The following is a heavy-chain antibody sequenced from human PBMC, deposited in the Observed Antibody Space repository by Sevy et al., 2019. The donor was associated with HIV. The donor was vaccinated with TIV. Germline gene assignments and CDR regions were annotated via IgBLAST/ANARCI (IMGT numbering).Heavy chain of an antibody. CDR2: IKQDGGEK. V-gene: IGHV3-7*01. J-gene: IGHJ6*02. D-gene: IGHD6-13*01. CDR3: ATEGHSSSWYGGDYYYGMDV. CDR1: GFTFSSYW. Sequence: GGSLRLSCAASGFTFSSYWMSWVRQAPGKGLEWVANIKQDGGEKYYVDSVKGRFTISRDNAKNSLYLQMNSLRAEDTAVYYCATEGHSSSWYGGDYYYGMDVWGQGTTVTVSS.